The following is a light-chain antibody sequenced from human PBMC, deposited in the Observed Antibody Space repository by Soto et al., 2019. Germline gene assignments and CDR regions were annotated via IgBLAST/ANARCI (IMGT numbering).Light chain of an antibody. V-gene: IGLV2-14*01. J-gene: IGLJ2*01. CDR3: SSYTSSSSVV. Sequence: QSALTQPASVSGSPGQSITISCTGTSSDVGGYNYVSWYQQHPGKAHKLMIYDVSNRPSGVSNRFSGSKSGNTASLTISGLQAEDEADYYCSSYTSSSSVVFGGWTKLTVL. CDR1: SSDVGGYNY. CDR2: DVS.